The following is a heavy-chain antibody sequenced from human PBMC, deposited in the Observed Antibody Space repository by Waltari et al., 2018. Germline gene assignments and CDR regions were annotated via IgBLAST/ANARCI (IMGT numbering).Heavy chain of an antibody. CDR3: ARVVPWGNGMDV. Sequence: QLQLQESGPGLVKPSETLSLTCTVSGGSLSSSSYYWGWIRQPPGKGLEWIGSIYYSGSTYYNPSLKSRVTISVDTSKNQFSLKLSSVTAADTAVYYCARVVPWGNGMDVWGQGTTVTVSS. CDR1: GGSLSSSSYY. V-gene: IGHV4-39*07. CDR2: IYYSGST. J-gene: IGHJ6*02. D-gene: IGHD3-16*01.